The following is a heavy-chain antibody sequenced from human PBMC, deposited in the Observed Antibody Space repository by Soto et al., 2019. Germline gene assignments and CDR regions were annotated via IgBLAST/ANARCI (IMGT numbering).Heavy chain of an antibody. D-gene: IGHD6-19*01. Sequence: GGSLRLSCAASGFTFSDYPMHWVRQAPGKGLEWVAVISYDERVKYNVDSVKGRFTISRDDSKNTLYLQMNSLRVDDTAVYYCARGAVAGTGLNWFDPWGQG. CDR2: ISYDERVK. CDR3: ARGAVAGTGLNWFDP. CDR1: GFTFSDYP. V-gene: IGHV3-30*04. J-gene: IGHJ5*02.